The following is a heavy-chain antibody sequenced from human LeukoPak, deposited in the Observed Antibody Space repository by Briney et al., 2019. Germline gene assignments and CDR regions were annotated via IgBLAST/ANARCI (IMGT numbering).Heavy chain of an antibody. CDR2: ISASSSYI. Sequence: GGSLRLSCAASGFTFSSYAMSWVRQAPGKGLEWVSSISASSSYIYYADAVKGRFTTSRDNAKNSLFLQMHSLRAEDTAVYYCARVDNNGLYSEYFDHWGQGTLVTVSP. J-gene: IGHJ1*01. CDR1: GFTFSSYA. V-gene: IGHV3-21*01. CDR3: ARVDNNGLYSEYFDH. D-gene: IGHD6-19*01.